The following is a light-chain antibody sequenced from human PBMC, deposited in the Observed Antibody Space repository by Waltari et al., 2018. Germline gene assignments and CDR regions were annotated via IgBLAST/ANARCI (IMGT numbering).Light chain of an antibody. Sequence: QSALTQPASVSGSPGQSITISCTGTSSDIGGHNYVSWYQQHPGKAPKLVIFEVTTRPSGVSNRFSGSTSGNTASLTISGLQAEDEADYYCTSYTTSVTWVFGGGTKVTVL. CDR1: SSDIGGHNY. J-gene: IGLJ3*02. V-gene: IGLV2-14*01. CDR2: EVT. CDR3: TSYTTSVTWV.